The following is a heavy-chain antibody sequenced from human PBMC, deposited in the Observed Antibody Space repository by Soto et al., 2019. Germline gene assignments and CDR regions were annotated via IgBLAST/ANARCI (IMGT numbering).Heavy chain of an antibody. CDR3: AILRGYWYGLDV. CDR2: ITCTGGNT. CDR1: GFPLSTYC. J-gene: IGHJ6*02. V-gene: IGHV3-23*01. Sequence: EVQLLESGGGLVQPGGSLRLSCAASGFPLSTYCMTWVRQAPGKGLEWVSAITCTGGNTYYVDSVKGRFTSSRDNSKNMLYLQMNSLRVEDTAVYYCAILRGYWYGLDVWGQGTTVTVSS.